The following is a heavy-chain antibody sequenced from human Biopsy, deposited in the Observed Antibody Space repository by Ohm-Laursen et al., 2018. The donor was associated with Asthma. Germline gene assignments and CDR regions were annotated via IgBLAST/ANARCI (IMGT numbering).Heavy chain of an antibody. CDR2: ISKDASTQ. CDR1: GFSFSNFA. Sequence: SLRLSCAAFGFSFSNFAIHWVRQAPGKGLEWVGVISKDASTQDYADSVKGRFTMARDNSKNTLDLQMNSLREEDTVVYYCARDGTDDAFDIWGQGTVVSVSS. CDR3: ARDGTDDAFDI. J-gene: IGHJ3*02. D-gene: IGHD1-1*01. V-gene: IGHV3-30*01.